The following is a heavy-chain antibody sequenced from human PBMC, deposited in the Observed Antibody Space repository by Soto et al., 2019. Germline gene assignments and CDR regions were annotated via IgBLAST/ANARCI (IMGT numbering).Heavy chain of an antibody. CDR3: ARVGAAAEVDY. CDR1: GGSISSYY. Sequence: SETLSLTCTVSGGSISSYYWSWIRQPPGKGLEWIGYIYYSGSTNYNPSLKSRVTISVDTSKNQFSLKLSSVTAADTAVYYCARVGAAAEVDYWGQGTLVTVSS. D-gene: IGHD6-13*01. CDR2: IYYSGST. J-gene: IGHJ4*02. V-gene: IGHV4-59*01.